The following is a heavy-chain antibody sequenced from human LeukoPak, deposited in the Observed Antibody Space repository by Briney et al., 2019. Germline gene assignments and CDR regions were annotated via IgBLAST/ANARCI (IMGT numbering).Heavy chain of an antibody. V-gene: IGHV4-4*08. CDR1: GDSISNYY. CDR2: IYTSGST. Sequence: SETLSLTCTVSGDSISNYYWSWIRQPPGKGLEWIGRIYTSGSTNYNPSLKSRVTISVDTSKNQFSLKLSSVTAADTAVYYCARDGYLPFDYWGQGTLVTVSS. D-gene: IGHD5-12*01. J-gene: IGHJ4*02. CDR3: ARDGYLPFDY.